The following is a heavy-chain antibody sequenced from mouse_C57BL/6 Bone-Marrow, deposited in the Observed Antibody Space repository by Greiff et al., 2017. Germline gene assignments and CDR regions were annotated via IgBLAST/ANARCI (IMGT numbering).Heavy chain of an antibody. V-gene: IGHV6-3*01. CDR2: IRLKSDNYAT. D-gene: IGHD2-4*01. Sequence: EVKLVESGGGLVQPGGSMKLSCVASGFTFSNYWMNWVRQSPEKGLEWVAQIRLKSDNYATHYAESVKGRFTISRDGSKSSVYLQMNNLRAEDTGIYYCTGAIYYDYEWGQGTTLTVSS. J-gene: IGHJ2*01. CDR3: TGAIYYDYE. CDR1: GFTFSNYW.